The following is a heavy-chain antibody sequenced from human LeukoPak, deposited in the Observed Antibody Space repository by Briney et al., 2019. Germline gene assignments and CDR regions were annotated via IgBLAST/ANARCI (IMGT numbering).Heavy chain of an antibody. D-gene: IGHD1-1*01. Sequence: SETLSLTCTVSGGSFSSSSYYWGWIRQPPGKGLEWIATIYYSGSTYYNPSLKSRVTISVDTSKNQFSLKLNSVTATDTAVYYCARTPYYYSYMDVWGKGTTVTVSS. CDR3: ARTPYYYSYMDV. CDR1: GGSFSSSSYY. CDR2: IYYSGST. V-gene: IGHV4-39*01. J-gene: IGHJ6*03.